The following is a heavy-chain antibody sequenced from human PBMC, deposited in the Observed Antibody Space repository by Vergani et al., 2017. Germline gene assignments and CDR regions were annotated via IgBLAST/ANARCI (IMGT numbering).Heavy chain of an antibody. CDR2: INHSGST. CDR3: ARWSKYCSGGSCYWFDP. J-gene: IGHJ5*02. V-gene: IGHV4-34*01. D-gene: IGHD2-15*01. CDR1: GGSFSGYY. Sequence: QVQLQQWGAGLLKPSETLSLTCAVYGGSFSGYYWSWIRQPPGKGLEWIGEINHSGSTNYNPSLKSRVTISVDTSKNQCSLKLSSVTAADTAVYYCARWSKYCSGGSCYWFDPWGQGTLVTVSS.